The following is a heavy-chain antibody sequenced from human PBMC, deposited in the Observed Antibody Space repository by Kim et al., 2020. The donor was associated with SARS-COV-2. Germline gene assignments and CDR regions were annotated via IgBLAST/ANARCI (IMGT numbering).Heavy chain of an antibody. CDR2: IYPGDSDT. V-gene: IGHV5-51*01. J-gene: IGHJ6*02. CDR1: GYSFTSYW. D-gene: IGHD6-19*01. Sequence: GESLKISCKGSGYSFTSYWIGWVRQMPGKGVEWMGIIYPGDSDTRYSQSFQGQVTISANKSISTAYLQWSSLKASDTAMYYCAKHILHDGAGYYSYYYRMDIWGHRTTVTVSS. CDR3: AKHILHDGAGYYSYYYRMDI.